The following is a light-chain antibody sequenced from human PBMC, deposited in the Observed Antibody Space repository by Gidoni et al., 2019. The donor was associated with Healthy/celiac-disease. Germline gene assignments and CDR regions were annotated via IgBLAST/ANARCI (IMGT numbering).Light chain of an antibody. CDR3: CSYAGSYTFA. Sequence: QSALTQPRSVSGSPGLSVTISCTGTSSDVGGYNYVSWYQQHPGKAPKLMIYDVSKRPSGVPDRFSGSKSGNTASLTISGLQAEDEADYYCCSYAGSYTFAFGGGTKLTVL. J-gene: IGLJ3*02. V-gene: IGLV2-11*01. CDR2: DVS. CDR1: SSDVGGYNY.